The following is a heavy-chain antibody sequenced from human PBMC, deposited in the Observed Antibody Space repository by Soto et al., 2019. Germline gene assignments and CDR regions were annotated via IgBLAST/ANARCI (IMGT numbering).Heavy chain of an antibody. CDR2: IYGVNDK. D-gene: IGHD4-17*01. CDR1: GFSLSNSGVG. Sequence: QITLKESGPSPVKPTQTLTVTCTFSGFSLSNSGVGVAWIRQPPGKALQWLALIYGVNDKRYSHSMKTRLTITKDTSKNQVVLKMTNMDPVDTATYYCAHCTLHDYGDYDPGTSHVFDSWGQGTLVTVSS. V-gene: IGHV2-5*02. J-gene: IGHJ4*02. CDR3: AHCTLHDYGDYDPGTSHVFDS.